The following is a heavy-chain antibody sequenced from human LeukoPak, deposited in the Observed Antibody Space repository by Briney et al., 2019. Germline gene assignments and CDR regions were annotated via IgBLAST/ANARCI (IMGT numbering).Heavy chain of an antibody. Sequence: GGSLRLSCAASGFTFSSYAMSWVRQVPGKGLEWVSAISGSGGSTYYADSVKGRFTISRDNSKNTLYLQMNSLRAEDTAVYYCAKDVSSWTHYGMDVWGQGTTVTVSS. CDR3: AKDVSSWTHYGMDV. CDR1: GFTFSSYA. D-gene: IGHD6-13*01. V-gene: IGHV3-23*01. J-gene: IGHJ6*02. CDR2: ISGSGGST.